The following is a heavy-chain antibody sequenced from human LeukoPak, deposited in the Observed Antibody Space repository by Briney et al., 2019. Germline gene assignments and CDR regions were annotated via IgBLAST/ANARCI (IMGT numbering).Heavy chain of an antibody. D-gene: IGHD3-10*01. V-gene: IGHV4-61*02. CDR1: GGSISSGSYY. CDR3: ARAGHITEVRGVIGYYDYMDV. CDR2: IYTSGTT. Sequence: SDTLSLTCTVSGGSISSGSYYWSWIRQPAGKGLEWIGRIYTSGTTNYNPSLKSRVSISVDTSKNQFSLKLSSVTAADTAVYYCARAGHITEVRGVIGYYDYMDVWGKGTTVTVSS. J-gene: IGHJ6*03.